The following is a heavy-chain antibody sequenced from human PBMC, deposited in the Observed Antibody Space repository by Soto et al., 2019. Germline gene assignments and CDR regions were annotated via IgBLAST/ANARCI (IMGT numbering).Heavy chain of an antibody. CDR1: GGSMRNYY. CDR3: ARVLSVAAAGNEGDYYYFGTHP. CDR2: IYTTGST. J-gene: IGHJ6*02. D-gene: IGHD6-13*01. V-gene: IGHV4-4*07. Sequence: SETLCITCTVSGGSMRNYYWSWIRQHAGKGLEWIGRIYTTGSTHYNPSLKSRVTLSIDMSKNQFSLKLNSVTAADTAVYYCARVLSVAAAGNEGDYYYFGTHPWGHVTTVTV.